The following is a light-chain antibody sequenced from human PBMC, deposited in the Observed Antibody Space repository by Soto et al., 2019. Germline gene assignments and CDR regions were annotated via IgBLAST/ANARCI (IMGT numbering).Light chain of an antibody. V-gene: IGKV1-39*01. CDR1: QSINNY. J-gene: IGKJ5*01. Sequence: DIQMTQSPASLSVSVGGRVTITCRASQSINNYLNWYLQRPGQAPKLLIRSASTLQRGVPSRFSGSGSRTEFHLTIADLQPDDFGTYYCQQSLTLPITFGHGTRLDIK. CDR3: QQSLTLPIT. CDR2: SAS.